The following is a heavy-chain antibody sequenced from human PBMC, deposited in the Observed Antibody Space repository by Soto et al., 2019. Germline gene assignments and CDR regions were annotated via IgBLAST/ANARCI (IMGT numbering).Heavy chain of an antibody. CDR2: ISGSGGST. V-gene: IGHV3-23*01. CDR3: AKLRVRFSEWLSFPSNNWFDP. J-gene: IGHJ5*02. CDR1: GFTISSYA. D-gene: IGHD3-3*01. Sequence: PGGSLRLSCAASGFTISSYAMSWVRQAPGKGLEWVSAISGSGGSTYYADSVKGRFTISRDNSKNTLYLQMNSLRAEDTAVYYCAKLRVRFSEWLSFPSNNWFDPWGQGTLVTVSS.